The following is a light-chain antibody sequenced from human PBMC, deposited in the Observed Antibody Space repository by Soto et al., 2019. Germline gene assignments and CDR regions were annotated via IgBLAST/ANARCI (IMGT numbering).Light chain of an antibody. CDR2: DAS. Sequence: ESMLTQSPATLSLSPGERDTLSCRASQSVRSYLAWYQQKPGQAPRLLIYDASNRAPGIPVRFSGSGSGTDFTLTISSLEPDDFAVYYCQQRSSWPRITFGQGTRLDIK. CDR3: QQRSSWPRIT. J-gene: IGKJ5*01. V-gene: IGKV3-11*01. CDR1: QSVRSY.